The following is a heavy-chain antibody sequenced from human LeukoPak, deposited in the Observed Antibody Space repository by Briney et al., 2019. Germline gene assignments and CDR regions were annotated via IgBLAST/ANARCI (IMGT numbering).Heavy chain of an antibody. CDR3: AREKGAHDYGDYVLLDHNWFDP. Sequence: GASVKVSCKASGGTFSGYAISWVRQAPGQGPEWMGGIIPIFGTANYAKKFQGRVTITAEESTSTAYMELSSRRAEDTAVYYCAREKGAHDYGDYVLLDHNWFDPWGQGTLVTVSS. CDR2: IIPIFGTA. D-gene: IGHD4-17*01. J-gene: IGHJ5*02. CDR1: GGTFSGYA. V-gene: IGHV1-69*13.